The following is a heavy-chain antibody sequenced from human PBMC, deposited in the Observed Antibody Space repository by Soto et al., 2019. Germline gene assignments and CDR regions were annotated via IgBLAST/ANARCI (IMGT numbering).Heavy chain of an antibody. CDR1: GFTFSNAW. J-gene: IGHJ6*03. D-gene: IGHD2-8*01. CDR2: IKSKTDGGTT. V-gene: IGHV3-15*01. CDR3: TTGLPSAMVYAHYYMDV. Sequence: GGSLRLSCAASGFTFSNAWMSWVRQAPGKGLEWVGRIKSKTDGGTTDYAAPVKGRFTISRDDSKNTLYLQMNSLKTEDTAVYYCTTGLPSAMVYAHYYMDVWGKGTTVTVSS.